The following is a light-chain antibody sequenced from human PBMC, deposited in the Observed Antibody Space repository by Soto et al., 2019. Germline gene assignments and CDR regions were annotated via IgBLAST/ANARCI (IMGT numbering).Light chain of an antibody. CDR1: SSDVGGYNY. V-gene: IGLV2-14*01. Sequence: QSALTQPASVSGSPGQSITISCTGTSSDVGGYNYVSWYQQHPGKAPKLMIYDVSNRPSGVSNRFSGSKSGNTASLTISGLQAEDEADYYCSSYTGSSGGVFGGGTKLTVL. CDR2: DVS. CDR3: SSYTGSSGGV. J-gene: IGLJ3*02.